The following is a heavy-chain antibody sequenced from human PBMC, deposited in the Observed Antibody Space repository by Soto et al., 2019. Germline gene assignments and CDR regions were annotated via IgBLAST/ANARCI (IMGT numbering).Heavy chain of an antibody. CDR2: ISGSGGST. V-gene: IGHV3-23*01. CDR3: ARDPEYYDSSGYYAGGMDV. Sequence: PGGSLRLSCAASGFTFSSYAMSWVRQAPGKGLEWVSAISGSGGSTYYADSVKGRFTISRDNAKNSLYLQMNSLRAEDTAVYYFARDPEYYDSSGYYAGGMDVWGQGTTVTVS. J-gene: IGHJ6*02. D-gene: IGHD3-22*01. CDR1: GFTFSSYA.